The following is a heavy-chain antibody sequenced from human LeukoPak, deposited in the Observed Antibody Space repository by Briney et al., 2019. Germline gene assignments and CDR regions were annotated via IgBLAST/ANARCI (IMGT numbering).Heavy chain of an antibody. J-gene: IGHJ4*02. CDR2: IKHDGSEK. CDR1: RFNFSNYW. D-gene: IGHD3-16*01. V-gene: IGHV3-7*01. Sequence: GGSLRLSRVVSRFNFSNYWMNWVRQAPGQGLEWVANIKHDGSEKYYVDSVKGRFSISRDNAKKSLYLQMNSLRAEDTAVYYCARALSHCLDYWGQGTLVTVSS. CDR3: ARALSHCLDY.